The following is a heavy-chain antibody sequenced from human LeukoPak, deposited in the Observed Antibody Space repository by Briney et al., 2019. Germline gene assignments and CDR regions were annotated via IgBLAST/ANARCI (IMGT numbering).Heavy chain of an antibody. Sequence: ASVKVSCRASGYTFTSFGISWVRQAPGQGLEWMGWISAENGNTNYAQKLQGRVIMTTDTSTSTAYMELRSLRSDDTAVYYCARAPPRGGDYPTRRYWGQGTLVTVSS. J-gene: IGHJ4*02. CDR3: ARAPPRGGDYPTRRY. D-gene: IGHD4-17*01. V-gene: IGHV1-18*01. CDR2: ISAENGNT. CDR1: GYTFTSFG.